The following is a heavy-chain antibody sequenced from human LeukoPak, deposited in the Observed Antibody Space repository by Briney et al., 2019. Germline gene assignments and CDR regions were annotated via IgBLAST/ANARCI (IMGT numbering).Heavy chain of an antibody. CDR2: IRYDGSNK. V-gene: IGHV3-30*02. CDR3: AKDGRLYYYDSSGYSRGFDY. J-gene: IGHJ4*02. Sequence: PGGSLRLSCAASGFTFSSYGMHWVRQAPGKGLEWVAFIRYDGSNKYYADSVKGRFTISRDNSKNTLYLQMNSLRAEDTAVYYCAKDGRLYYYDSSGYSRGFDYWGQGTLVTVSS. D-gene: IGHD3-22*01. CDR1: GFTFSSYG.